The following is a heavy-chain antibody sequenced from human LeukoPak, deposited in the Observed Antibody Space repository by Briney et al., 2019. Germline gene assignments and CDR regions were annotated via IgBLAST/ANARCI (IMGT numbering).Heavy chain of an antibody. D-gene: IGHD1-7*01. Sequence: AAVKVSCKASGYTFISYGISWVRQAPGQGLEWMGWISAYNGNTNYAQKLHGRVTMTTDTSTSTAYMELRSLRSDDTAVYYCITGTTSLDYWGQGTLVTVPS. V-gene: IGHV1-18*01. CDR3: ITGTTSLDY. CDR2: ISAYNGNT. J-gene: IGHJ4*02. CDR1: GYTFISYG.